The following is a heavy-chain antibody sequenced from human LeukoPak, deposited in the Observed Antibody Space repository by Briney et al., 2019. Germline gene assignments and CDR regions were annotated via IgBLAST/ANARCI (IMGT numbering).Heavy chain of an antibody. CDR2: INNVASHI. CDR1: GFTFSNSA. D-gene: IGHD2-2*01. Sequence: PGGSLRLSCAASGFTFSNSAMNWVRQAPGKGLEWVSSINNVASHIYYADSVKGRFTISRDNAKNSVSLQMNNLRAEDTAVYYCARDYCSTTTCLDYWGQGTLVTVSS. J-gene: IGHJ4*02. CDR3: ARDYCSTTTCLDY. V-gene: IGHV3-21*01.